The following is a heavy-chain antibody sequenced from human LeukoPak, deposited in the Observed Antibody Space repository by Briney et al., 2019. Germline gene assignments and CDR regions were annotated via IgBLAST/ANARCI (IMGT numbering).Heavy chain of an antibody. J-gene: IGHJ4*02. V-gene: IGHV1-2*02. CDR3: ARLQWLVRAFDY. CDR2: INPNSGGT. CDR1: GYTFTGYY. Sequence: ASVKVSCKASGYTFTGYYKHWVRQAPGQGLEWMGWINPNSGGTNYAQKFQGRVTMTRDTSISTAYMELSRLRSDDTAVYYCARLQWLVRAFDYWGQGTLVTVSS. D-gene: IGHD6-19*01.